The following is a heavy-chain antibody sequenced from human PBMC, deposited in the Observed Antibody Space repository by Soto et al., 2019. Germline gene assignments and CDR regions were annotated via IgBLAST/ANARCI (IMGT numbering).Heavy chain of an antibody. CDR3: ARVTGGDYYSRYFDY. CDR2: IYYSGST. V-gene: IGHV4-30-4*01. D-gene: IGHD3-10*01. J-gene: IGHJ4*02. CDR1: GGSISSGDYY. Sequence: SETLSLTCTVSGGSISSGDYYWSWIRQPPGKGLEWIGYIYYSGSTYYNPSLKSRVTISVDTSKNQFSLKLSSVTAADTAVYYCARVTGGDYYSRYFDYWGQGTLVTVSS.